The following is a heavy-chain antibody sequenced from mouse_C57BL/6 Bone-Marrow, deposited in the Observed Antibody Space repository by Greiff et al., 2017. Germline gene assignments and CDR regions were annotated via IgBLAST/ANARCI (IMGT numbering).Heavy chain of an antibody. CDR2: IDPSDSYT. CDR1: GYTFTSYW. J-gene: IGHJ2*01. V-gene: IGHV1-59*01. Sequence: QVQLQQPGAELVRPGTSVKLSCKASGYTFTSYWMHWVKQRPGQGLEWIGVIDPSDSYTNYNQKFKGKATLTVDTSSSTAYMQLSSLTSADAAVYYCARCPRTFFDYWGQGTTLTVSS. CDR3: ARCPRTFFDY.